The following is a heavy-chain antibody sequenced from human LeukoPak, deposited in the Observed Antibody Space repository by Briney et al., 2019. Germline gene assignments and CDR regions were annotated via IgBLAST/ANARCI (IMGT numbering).Heavy chain of an antibody. CDR3: ARALKGSSWYHPKATENWCDP. V-gene: IGHV4-61*09. CDR1: GGSISSGSYY. CDR2: FYTSGST. Sequence: SETLSLTCTVSGGSISSGSYYWSWIRQPAGKGLEWIGHFYTSGSTNYNPSLKSRVTISVDTSKNQFSLKLSSVTAADTAVYYCARALKGSSWYHPKATENWCDPWGQGTLVTVSS. D-gene: IGHD6-13*01. J-gene: IGHJ5*02.